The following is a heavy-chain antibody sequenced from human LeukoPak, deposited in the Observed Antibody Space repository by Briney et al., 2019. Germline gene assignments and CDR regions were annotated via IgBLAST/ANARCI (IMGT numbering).Heavy chain of an antibody. CDR2: IYSGGST. Sequence: PGGSLRLSCAASGFTVNSNYMRWVRQAPGKGLEWVSVIYSGGSTYYADSVKGRFTISRDNSKNTLYLQMNSLRAEDAAVYYCASMYFSQYLQHWGQGTLVTVSS. D-gene: IGHD2-8*01. CDR1: GFTVNSNY. CDR3: ASMYFSQYLQH. J-gene: IGHJ1*01. V-gene: IGHV3-53*01.